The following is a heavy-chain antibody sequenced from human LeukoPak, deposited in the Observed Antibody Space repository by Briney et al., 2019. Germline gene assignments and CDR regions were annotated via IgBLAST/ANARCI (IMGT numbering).Heavy chain of an antibody. Sequence: KPSETLSLTCAVYGGSFSGYYWSWIRQPSGKGLEWIGEINHSGSTNYNPSLKSRVTISVDTSKNQFSLKLSSVTAADTAVYYCARGRWSGNSKWHFQHWGQGTLVTVSS. CDR3: ARGRWSGNSKWHFQH. D-gene: IGHD4-23*01. CDR1: GGSFSGYY. J-gene: IGHJ1*01. V-gene: IGHV4-34*01. CDR2: INHSGST.